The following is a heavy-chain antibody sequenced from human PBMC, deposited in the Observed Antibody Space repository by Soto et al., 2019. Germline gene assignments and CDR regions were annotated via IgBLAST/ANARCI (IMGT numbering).Heavy chain of an antibody. Sequence: ASVKVSCKASGYNFKVYGISWVRQTPGQGLEWMGWINVHDGNTNFGERFKGRVTMTTDTSTSTAYMELRSLRSDDTAVYYCARDMRYYDGSGFVEYWGQGTPVTVSS. CDR2: INVHDGNT. J-gene: IGHJ4*02. V-gene: IGHV1-18*01. D-gene: IGHD3-22*01. CDR1: GYNFKVYG. CDR3: ARDMRYYDGSGFVEY.